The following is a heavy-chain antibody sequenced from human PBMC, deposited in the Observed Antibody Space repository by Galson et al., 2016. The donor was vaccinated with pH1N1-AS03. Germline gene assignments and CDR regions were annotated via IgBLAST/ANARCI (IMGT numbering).Heavy chain of an antibody. J-gene: IGHJ5*02. CDR3: ARGPQEEITDSLWLRVPLRDLRWFGP. V-gene: IGHV1-2*02. Sequence: SVKVSCKASGYTFTGYYIQWVRQAPGQGLEWMGWINPNSGGTNYAQKFHGRVTMTRDTSISTAYMELNGLGSDDTAVYYCARGPQEEITDSLWLRVPLRDLRWFGPWGHGPLDTISS. CDR1: GYTFTGYY. D-gene: IGHD1-14*01. CDR2: INPNSGGT.